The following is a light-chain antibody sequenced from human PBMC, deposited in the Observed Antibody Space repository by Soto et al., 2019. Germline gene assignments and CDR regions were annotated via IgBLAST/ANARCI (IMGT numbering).Light chain of an antibody. CDR2: EVF. CDR1: NSDVGAYNY. CDR3: SSYTTTNTLYA. J-gene: IGLJ1*01. V-gene: IGLV2-14*01. Sequence: QSALTQPASVSGSPGQSITIPCTGTNSDVGAYNYVSWYQHHPGKAPKLMIYEVFIRPSGVSSRFSGSKSGSTASLTISGLLAEDEADYYCSSYTTTNTLYAFGTGTKLTVL.